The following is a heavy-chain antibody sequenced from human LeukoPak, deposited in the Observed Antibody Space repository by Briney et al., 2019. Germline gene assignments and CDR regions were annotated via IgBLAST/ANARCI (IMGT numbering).Heavy chain of an antibody. D-gene: IGHD3-22*01. Sequence: GGSLRLSCAASGFTFGDFVVHWVRQSRGGGLEWVSGISWNSGSIGYADSVKGRFTISRDNAKNSLYLQMNSLRAEDTAVYYCARRLGIVKAFDYWGQGTLVTVSS. J-gene: IGHJ4*02. CDR1: GFTFGDFV. CDR2: ISWNSGSI. CDR3: ARRLGIVKAFDY. V-gene: IGHV3-9*01.